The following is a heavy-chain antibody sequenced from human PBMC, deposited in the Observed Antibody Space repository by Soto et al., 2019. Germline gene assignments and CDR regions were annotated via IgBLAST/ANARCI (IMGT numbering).Heavy chain of an antibody. J-gene: IGHJ4*02. CDR2: IGSAGDT. D-gene: IGHD7-27*01. CDR1: GFTFSSYA. V-gene: IGHV3-13*01. CDR3: ARGYLGSFDY. Sequence: EVQLVESGGGLVQPGGSLRLSCADSGFTFSSYAVHWVRQPTGKGLEWVSVIGSAGDTYYPGSVKGRFTISRENAKNSLYRQMNSLRAEDKTVYYCARGYLGSFDYWGQGTLVTVSS.